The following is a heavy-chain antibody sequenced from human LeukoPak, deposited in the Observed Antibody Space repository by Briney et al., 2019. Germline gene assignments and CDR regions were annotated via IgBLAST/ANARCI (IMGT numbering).Heavy chain of an antibody. CDR3: ARVEGFIDY. Sequence: GGSLRLSCVASGFTFNTFAFNWVRQAPGKGLEWVSYISSSGSTKYYADSVKGRFTISRDNAKNSLYLQMISLRAEDTALYYCARVEGFIDYWGQGTLVTVSS. D-gene: IGHD3-16*02. J-gene: IGHJ4*02. CDR1: GFTFNTFA. CDR2: ISSSGSTK. V-gene: IGHV3-48*03.